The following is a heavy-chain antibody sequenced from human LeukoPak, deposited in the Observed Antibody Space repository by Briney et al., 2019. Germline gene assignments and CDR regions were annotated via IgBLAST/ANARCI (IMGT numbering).Heavy chain of an antibody. J-gene: IGHJ4*02. CDR1: GFTFSSYA. V-gene: IGHV3-23*01. CDR2: ISGSGGRT. D-gene: IGHD2-2*02. CDR3: AKGRTAYCSSTSCYTIDY. Sequence: GGSLRLSCAAPGFTFSSYAMTWVRQAPGKGLEWVSGISGSGGRTYYAGSVKGRFTISRDNSKNTLYLQMNTLGAEDTAVYYCAKGRTAYCSSTSCYTIDYWGQGTLVTVSS.